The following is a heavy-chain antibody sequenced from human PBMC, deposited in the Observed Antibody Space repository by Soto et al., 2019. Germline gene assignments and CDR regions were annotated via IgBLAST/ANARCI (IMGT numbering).Heavy chain of an antibody. CDR2: IYYSGST. CDR3: ATQEVGGTYVYTFDP. V-gene: IGHV4-39*01. J-gene: IGHJ5*02. Sequence: QLHLRESGPGLVKPSETLSLTCTVSGGSITSSSYYWGWIRQPPGKGLEWIGSIYYSGSTYYNPSLNIRVTRSVATSKNQFSLKLSSVTAADTAVYYCATQEVGGTYVYTFDPWGQGTLVTVSS. CDR1: GGSITSSSYY. D-gene: IGHD1-26*01.